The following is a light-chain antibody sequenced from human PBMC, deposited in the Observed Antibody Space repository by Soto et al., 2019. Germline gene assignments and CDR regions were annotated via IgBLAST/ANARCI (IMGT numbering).Light chain of an antibody. Sequence: QSVLTQPRSVSGSPGQSVTISCTGTSSDVGGYNYVSWYQQHPGKAPKLMIYDVSKRPSGVPDHLSGSKSGNTVSLTFSGLQAEDEADYYCCSYAGSYTVVFGGGTQLTVL. J-gene: IGLJ2*01. CDR1: SSDVGGYNY. CDR3: CSYAGSYTVV. V-gene: IGLV2-11*01. CDR2: DVS.